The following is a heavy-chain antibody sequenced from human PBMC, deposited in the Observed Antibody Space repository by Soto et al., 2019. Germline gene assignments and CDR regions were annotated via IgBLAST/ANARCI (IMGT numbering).Heavy chain of an antibody. D-gene: IGHD2-21*02. J-gene: IGHJ4*02. Sequence: QVQLVESGGGVVQPGRSLRLSCAASGFTFSTYGIHWVRQAPGKGLEWLAVIWYDGSKKYYADSVQGRFTISRDNSKNXXYQQMNWLRVNDTDVYYCLKDHCGGHCYSNPYCVYWGQGNLVTVSS. V-gene: IGHV3-33*06. CDR2: IWYDGSKK. CDR3: LKDHCGGHCYSNPYCVY. CDR1: GFTFSTYG.